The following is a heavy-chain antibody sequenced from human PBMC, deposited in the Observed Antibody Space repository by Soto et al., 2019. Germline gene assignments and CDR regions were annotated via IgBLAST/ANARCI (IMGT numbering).Heavy chain of an antibody. CDR1: GFSLSNARMC. CDR3: ARIDGITGNPFDP. Sequence: QVTLKESGPVLVKPTETLTLTCTVSGFSLSNARMCVSWIRQPPGQALDWLAHIFSNDEKSYSTSLKSRLTLSKYTSKSQVVLTMTNMDPVDTARYYCARIDGITGNPFDPWGQGNLVTVSS. V-gene: IGHV2-26*01. D-gene: IGHD1-20*01. J-gene: IGHJ5*02. CDR2: IFSNDEK.